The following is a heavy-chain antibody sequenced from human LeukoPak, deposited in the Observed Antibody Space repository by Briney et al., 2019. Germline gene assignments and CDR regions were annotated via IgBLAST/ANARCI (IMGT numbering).Heavy chain of an antibody. CDR2: IYYSGST. CDR3: ARHAESGSDRFDY. J-gene: IGHJ4*02. Sequence: SETLSLTCTVSGGSISSYYWSWIRQPPGKGLEWIGYIYYSGSTNYNPSLKSRVTISVDMSKNQFSLKLSSVTAADTAVYYCARHAESGSDRFDYWGQGILVTVSS. V-gene: IGHV4-59*08. D-gene: IGHD5-12*01. CDR1: GGSISSYY.